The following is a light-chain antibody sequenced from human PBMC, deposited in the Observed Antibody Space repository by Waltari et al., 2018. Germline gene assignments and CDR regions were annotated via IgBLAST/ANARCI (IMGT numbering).Light chain of an antibody. CDR1: ALPNKY. V-gene: IGLV3-10*01. Sequence: SYELTQPPSVSVSPGQTARLTCSADALPNKYGYWYQQKSGQAPVLVISEDNKRRSGIPERFSGSSSGTMVTLTISGAQVEDEGDYYCYSTDRTGKQRVFGGGTKLTVL. J-gene: IGLJ2*01. CDR2: EDN. CDR3: YSTDRTGKQRV.